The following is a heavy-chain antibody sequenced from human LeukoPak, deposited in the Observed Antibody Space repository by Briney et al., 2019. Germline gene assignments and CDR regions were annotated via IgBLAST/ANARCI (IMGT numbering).Heavy chain of an antibody. CDR3: AREDSGTSAEYFQH. CDR2: ISGSGTTI. D-gene: IGHD2-8*01. J-gene: IGHJ1*01. V-gene: IGHV3-48*03. CDR1: GFTFSTYA. Sequence: GGSLRLSCAASGFTFSTYAMHWVRQAPGKGLEWVSYISGSGTTIYSADSVKGRFTISRDNAKNSLYLQMNSLRAEDTAVYYCAREDSGTSAEYFQHWGQGTLVSVSS.